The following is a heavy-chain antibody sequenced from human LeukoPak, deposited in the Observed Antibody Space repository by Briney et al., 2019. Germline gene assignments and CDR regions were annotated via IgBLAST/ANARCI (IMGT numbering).Heavy chain of an antibody. D-gene: IGHD6-13*01. J-gene: IGHJ4*02. CDR1: GGSISSGGYY. Sequence: PSETLSLTCTVSGGSISSGGYYWSWVRQPAGKGLEWIGRIYASGNTNYNPSLEGRVTMTVDTSKNQFSLNLSSVTAADTAVYYCARGRGSSWYYFDSWGQGTLVTVSS. V-gene: IGHV4-61*02. CDR3: ARGRGSSWYYFDS. CDR2: IYASGNT.